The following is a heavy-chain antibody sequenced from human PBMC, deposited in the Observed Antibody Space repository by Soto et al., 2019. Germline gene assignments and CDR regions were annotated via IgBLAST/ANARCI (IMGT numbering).Heavy chain of an antibody. D-gene: IGHD3-16*01. CDR1: GYTFTNYG. Sequence: ASVKVSCKTSGYTFTNYGVSWVRQAPGQGLEWVGWINAYNGHTNYAQNFQGRVTITTDTSTTTAYMDLRSLKSDDTAVYYCARGIDYDVDYWGQGTLVTVSS. CDR2: INAYNGHT. CDR3: ARGIDYDVDY. J-gene: IGHJ4*02. V-gene: IGHV1-18*01.